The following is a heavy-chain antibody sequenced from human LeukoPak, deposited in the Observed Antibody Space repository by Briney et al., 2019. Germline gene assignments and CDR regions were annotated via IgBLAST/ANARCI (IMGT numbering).Heavy chain of an antibody. V-gene: IGHV3-7*01. CDR2: IKQDGSEK. Sequence: GGSLRLSXAASGFTFSSYWMSWVRQAPGKGLEWVANIKQDGSEKYYVDSVKGRFTISRDNAKNSPYLRMNSLRAEDTAVYYCARDCSSTSCYLPSLDYWGQGTLVTVSS. CDR1: GFTFSSYW. CDR3: ARDCSSTSCYLPSLDY. J-gene: IGHJ4*02. D-gene: IGHD2-2*01.